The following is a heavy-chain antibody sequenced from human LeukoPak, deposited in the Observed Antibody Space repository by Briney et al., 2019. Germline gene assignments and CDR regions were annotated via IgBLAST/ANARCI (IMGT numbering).Heavy chain of an antibody. CDR2: IYSGGST. CDR3: AKDLVMITFGGVPDY. V-gene: IGHV3-66*01. CDR1: GFTVSSNY. Sequence: GGSLRLSCAASGFTVSSNYMSWVRQAPGKGLEWVSVIYSGGSTYYADSVKGRFTISRDNSKNTLYLQMNSLRAEDTAVYYCAKDLVMITFGGVPDYWGQGTLVTVSS. J-gene: IGHJ4*02. D-gene: IGHD3-16*01.